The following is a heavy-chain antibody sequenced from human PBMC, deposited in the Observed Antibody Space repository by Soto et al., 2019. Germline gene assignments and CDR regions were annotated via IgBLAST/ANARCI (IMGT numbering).Heavy chain of an antibody. CDR1: GYTFTSYG. CDR2: ISAYNGNT. V-gene: IGHV1-18*01. CDR3: ARDTRITMIVVVITTNYYYGMDV. D-gene: IGHD3-22*01. Sequence: ASVKVSCKASGYTFTSYGISWVRQAPGQGLEWMGWISAYNGNTNYAQKLQGRVTMTTDTSTSTAYMELRSLRSDDTAVYYCARDTRITMIVVVITTNYYYGMDVWGQGTTVTVSS. J-gene: IGHJ6*02.